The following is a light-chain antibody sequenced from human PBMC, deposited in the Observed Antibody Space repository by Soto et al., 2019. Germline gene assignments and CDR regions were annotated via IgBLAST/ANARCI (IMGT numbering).Light chain of an antibody. J-gene: IGKJ1*01. Sequence: DIQMTQSPSTLSASVGDRVTITCRASQSISSWLAWYQQKPGKAPKLLIYKASNLESGVPSRFGGSGSGTEFTLTISSLQPDDFATYYCQQYNSYSTFGQGTKVEIK. CDR2: KAS. CDR3: QQYNSYST. CDR1: QSISSW. V-gene: IGKV1-5*03.